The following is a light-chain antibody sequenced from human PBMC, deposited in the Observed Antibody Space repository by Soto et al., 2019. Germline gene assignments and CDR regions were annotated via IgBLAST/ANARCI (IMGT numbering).Light chain of an antibody. CDR1: STDFVSYNR. Sequence: QSALTQPPSVSGSPGQSVTISCTGTSTDFVSYNRVSWYQQPPGTAPKLIIYEASNRPSGVPDRFSGSKSGNTASLTISGLQAADEADYYCSLYTGSNNFVFGTGTKVTVL. CDR3: SLYTGSNNFV. CDR2: EAS. J-gene: IGLJ1*01. V-gene: IGLV2-18*01.